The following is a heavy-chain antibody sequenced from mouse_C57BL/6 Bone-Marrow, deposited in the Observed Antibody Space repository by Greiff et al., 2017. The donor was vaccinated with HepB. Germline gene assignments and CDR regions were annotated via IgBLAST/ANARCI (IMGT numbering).Heavy chain of an antibody. CDR3: TRDRGTVVDWYFDV. J-gene: IGHJ1*03. V-gene: IGHV5-9-1*02. CDR1: GFTFSSYA. CDR2: ISSGGDYI. D-gene: IGHD1-1*01. Sequence: EVKLQESGEGLVKPGGSLKLSCAASGFTFSSYAMSWVRQTPEKRLEWVAYISSGGDYIYYADTVKGRFTISRDNARNTLYLQMSSLKSEDTAMYYCTRDRGTVVDWYFDVWGTGTTVTVSS.